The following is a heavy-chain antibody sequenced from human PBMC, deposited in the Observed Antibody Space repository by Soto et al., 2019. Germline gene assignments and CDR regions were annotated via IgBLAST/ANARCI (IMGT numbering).Heavy chain of an antibody. CDR2: IFPSDSDT. D-gene: IGHD3-22*01. V-gene: IGHV5-51*01. J-gene: IGHJ5*02. CDR3: ARKDKSGYFNWFDP. Sequence: GESLKISCRTSGYKFTSSWIAWVRQKPGKGLEWMGIIFPSDSDTRYSPSFQGQATISADRSTSTVFLQWASLKASDTAVYFCARKDKSGYFNWFDPWGQVTLVTVSS. CDR1: GYKFTSSW.